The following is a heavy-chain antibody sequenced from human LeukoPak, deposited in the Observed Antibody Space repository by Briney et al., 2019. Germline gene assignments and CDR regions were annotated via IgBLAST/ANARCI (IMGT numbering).Heavy chain of an antibody. CDR2: IYTSGST. J-gene: IGHJ5*02. CDR3: ARYPDP. V-gene: IGHV4-61*02. Sequence: SETLSLTCTVPGGSISSGSYYWSWIRQPAGKGLEWIVRIYTSGSTNYNPSLKSRVTISVDTSKNQFSLKLSSLTAADTAVYYCARYPDPWGQGTLVTVSS. CDR1: GGSISSGSYY.